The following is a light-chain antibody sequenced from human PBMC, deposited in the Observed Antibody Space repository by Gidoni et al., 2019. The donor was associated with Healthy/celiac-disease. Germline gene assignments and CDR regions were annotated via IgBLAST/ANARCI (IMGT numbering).Light chain of an antibody. CDR1: QSVSSSY. V-gene: IGKV3-20*01. CDR2: GAS. CDR3: QQYGSSPYT. Sequence: IVITQSPGTLSLSPGERATLSFRASQSVSSSYLAWYQQKPGQAPRPLIYGASSRATGIPDRFSGSGSGTDFTLTISRLEPEDFAVYYCQQYGSSPYTFGQGTKLEIK. J-gene: IGKJ2*01.